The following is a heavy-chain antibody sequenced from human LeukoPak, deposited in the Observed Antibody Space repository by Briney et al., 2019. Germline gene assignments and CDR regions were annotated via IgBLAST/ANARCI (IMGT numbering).Heavy chain of an antibody. CDR1: GYTFTSYY. CDR3: ARDRRGSGSYLT. Sequence: GASVKVSCKASGYTFTSYYMHWVRQAPGQGLEWMGIINPSGGSPSYAQKFQGRVTMTRATSTSTVYMELSSLRSEDTAVYYCARDRRGSGSYLTWGQGTLVTVSS. CDR2: INPSGGSP. D-gene: IGHD3-10*01. J-gene: IGHJ5*02. V-gene: IGHV1-46*01.